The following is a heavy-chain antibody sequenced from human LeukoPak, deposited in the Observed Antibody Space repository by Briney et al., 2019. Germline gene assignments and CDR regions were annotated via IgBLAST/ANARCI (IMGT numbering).Heavy chain of an antibody. J-gene: IGHJ4*02. CDR3: AREGGGTGYYFDY. CDR2: INAGNGNT. D-gene: IGHD3-16*01. CDR1: GYTFTSYA. Sequence: ASVKVSCKASGYTFTSYAMHWVRQAPGQRLEWMGWINAGNGNTKYSQKFQGRVTITRDTSASTAYVELSSLRSEDTAVYYCAREGGGTGYYFDYWGQGTLVTVSS. V-gene: IGHV1-3*01.